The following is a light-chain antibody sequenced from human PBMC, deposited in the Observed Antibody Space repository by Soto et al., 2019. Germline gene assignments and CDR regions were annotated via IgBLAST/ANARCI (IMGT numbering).Light chain of an antibody. V-gene: IGKV1D-16*01. CDR2: VAS. CDR3: QHYNIYSEA. CDR1: QGINSG. Sequence: DIQMTQTPSSVSASVGDRGTMTCRASQGINSGLAWYQQKPGKAPKLLIYVASNLQSGVPSRFSGSGSGTDFTLTISSLQPDDFATYYCQHYNIYSEAFGQGAKVDIK. J-gene: IGKJ1*01.